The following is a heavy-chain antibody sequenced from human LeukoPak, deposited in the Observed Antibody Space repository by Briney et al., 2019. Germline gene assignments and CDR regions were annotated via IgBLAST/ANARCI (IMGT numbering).Heavy chain of an antibody. CDR3: ARVGETTMIPPYFDY. J-gene: IGHJ4*02. V-gene: IGHV4-61*08. CDR2: IYYSGST. D-gene: IGHD3-22*01. CDR1: GGSISSGDYY. Sequence: PSQTLSLTCTVSGGSISSGDYYWSWIRQPPGKGLEWIGYIYYSGSTNYNPSLKSRVTISVDTSKNQFSLKLSSVTAADTAVYYCARVGETTMIPPYFDYWGQGTLVTVSS.